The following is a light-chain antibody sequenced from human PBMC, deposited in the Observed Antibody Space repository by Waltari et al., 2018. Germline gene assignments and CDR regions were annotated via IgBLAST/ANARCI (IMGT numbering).Light chain of an antibody. CDR3: QSYDSSLSGSV. V-gene: IGLV1-40*01. CDR2: RNR. Sequence: YHLLPVTTPKPLIYRNRNRPSGVPDRFAGYKSGTSASLASTGLQAEDDAGYYCQSYDSSLSGSVFGGGTKLTVL. J-gene: IGLJ2*01.